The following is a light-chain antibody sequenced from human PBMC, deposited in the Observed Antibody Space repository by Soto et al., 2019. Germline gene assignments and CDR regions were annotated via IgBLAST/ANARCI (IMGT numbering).Light chain of an antibody. CDR3: QQYGLPPIT. CDR1: QSVRSNY. V-gene: IGKV3-20*01. CDR2: AAS. Sequence: EIVLTQSPGTLSLSPGESATLSCRASQSVRSNYLDWYQQKPGQAPRLLIYAASSRATGIPDRFGGSGSGTDFTFDISRLEPEDFALYYCQQYGLPPITFGQGTRLEIK. J-gene: IGKJ5*01.